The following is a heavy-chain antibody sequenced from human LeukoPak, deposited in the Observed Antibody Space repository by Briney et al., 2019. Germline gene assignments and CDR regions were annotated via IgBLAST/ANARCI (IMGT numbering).Heavy chain of an antibody. V-gene: IGHV3-23*01. D-gene: IGHD3-22*01. CDR1: GFTFSSYV. J-gene: IGHJ4*02. CDR3: AKDGGGGGSGGYYYLPYFDY. CDR2: ISGSGGST. Sequence: GGSLRLSCAASGFTFSSYVMSWVRQAPGKGLEWVSAISGSGGSTYYADSVKGRFTISRDNSKNTLYLQMNSLRAEDTAVYYCAKDGGGGGSGGYYYLPYFDYWGQGTLVTVSS.